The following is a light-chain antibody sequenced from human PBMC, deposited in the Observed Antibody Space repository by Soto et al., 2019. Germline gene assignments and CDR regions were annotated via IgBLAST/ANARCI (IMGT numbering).Light chain of an antibody. V-gene: IGLV2-23*02. J-gene: IGLJ2*01. CDR1: SSDVGNSNL. CDR3: CSYAGASAVI. Sequence: QSALTQPASVSGSPGQSITISCTGSSSDVGNSNLVSWYQQHPGKAPKLMIYEVSYRPSGVSNRFSGSKSGNTASLTISGLQAGDEADYYCCSYAGASAVIFGGGTKVTVL. CDR2: EVS.